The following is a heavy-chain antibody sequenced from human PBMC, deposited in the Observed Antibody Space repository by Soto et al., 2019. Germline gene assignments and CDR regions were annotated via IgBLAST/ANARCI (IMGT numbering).Heavy chain of an antibody. D-gene: IGHD4-17*01. J-gene: IGHJ5*02. CDR2: IIPILGIA. CDR3: ARAPYYGDFNWFDP. Sequence: QAQLVQSGAEVKKPGSSVKVSCKASGGTFSSYTISWVRQAPGQGLEWMGRIIPILGIANYAQKFQGRVTITADKSTSTAYMELSSLRSEDTAVYYCARAPYYGDFNWFDPWGQGTLVTVSS. CDR1: GGTFSSYT. V-gene: IGHV1-69*02.